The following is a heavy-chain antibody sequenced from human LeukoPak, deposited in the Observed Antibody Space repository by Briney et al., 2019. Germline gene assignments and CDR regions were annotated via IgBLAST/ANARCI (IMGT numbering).Heavy chain of an antibody. CDR3: ARGGVWFGESRHFDY. Sequence: SETLSLTCTVSGGSISSGDYYWSWIRQPPGKGLEWIGYIYYSGSTYYNPSLKSRVTISVDTSKNQFSLKLSSVTAADTAVYYCARGGVWFGESRHFDYWGQGTLVAVSS. CDR1: GGSISSGDYY. J-gene: IGHJ4*02. D-gene: IGHD3-10*01. V-gene: IGHV4-30-4*08. CDR2: IYYSGST.